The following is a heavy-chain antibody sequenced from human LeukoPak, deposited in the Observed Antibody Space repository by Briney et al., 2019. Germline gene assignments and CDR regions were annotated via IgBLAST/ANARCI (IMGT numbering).Heavy chain of an antibody. D-gene: IGHD5/OR15-5a*01. V-gene: IGHV4-59*08. CDR2: IYYSGST. J-gene: IGHJ4*02. CDR1: GGSISSYY. CDR3: ARGSTRRYFDY. Sequence: SETLSLTCTVSGGSISSYYWSWIRQPPGKGLEWIGYIYYSGSTNYNPSLKSRVTISVDTSRNQFSLKLSSVTAADTAVYYCARGSTRRYFDYWGQGTLVTVSS.